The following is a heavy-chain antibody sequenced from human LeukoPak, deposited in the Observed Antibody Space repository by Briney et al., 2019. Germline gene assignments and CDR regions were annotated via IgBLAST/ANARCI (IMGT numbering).Heavy chain of an antibody. CDR3: TTCGGDCYFNY. D-gene: IGHD2-21*02. Sequence: GGSLRLSCAASGFTFSNAWMNWVRQAPGKGLEWVGRIKSKPVGETTSYAAPVIGRFTISRDDSRNTVYLQMNSLETEDTALYYCTTCGGDCYFNYWGQGTLVTVSS. J-gene: IGHJ4*02. V-gene: IGHV3-15*01. CDR2: IKSKPVGETT. CDR1: GFTFSNAW.